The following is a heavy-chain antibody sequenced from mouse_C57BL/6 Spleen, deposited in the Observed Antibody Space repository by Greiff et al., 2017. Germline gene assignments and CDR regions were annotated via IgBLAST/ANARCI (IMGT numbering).Heavy chain of an antibody. J-gene: IGHJ1*03. D-gene: IGHD1-1*01. CDR1: GYTFTSYW. CDR3: ARKFTTVVATFDWYFDV. Sequence: QVQLQQPGAELVKPGASVKLSCKASGYTFTSYWLQWVKQRPGQGLEWIGEIDPSDSYTNYNPKFNGKATLTVDPSSSTAYMQLSSLTSEDSAVYYCARKFTTVVATFDWYFDVWGTGTTVTVSS. V-gene: IGHV1-50*01. CDR2: IDPSDSYT.